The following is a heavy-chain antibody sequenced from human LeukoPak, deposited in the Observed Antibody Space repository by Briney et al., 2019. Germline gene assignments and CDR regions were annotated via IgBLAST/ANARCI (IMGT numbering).Heavy chain of an antibody. CDR3: ARHIGGGIEDMDV. CDR2: IYVTGST. J-gene: IGHJ6*03. Sequence: PAETLCLTCTVSGGSIGTYYWSWIRQAPGKGLEWIGYIYVTGSTRYNPYLQSRVTISVDTPRNQFFLKMSSVTAADTAVYYCARHIGGGIEDMDVWGKGTKVTVSS. CDR1: GGSIGTYY. D-gene: IGHD3-16*02. V-gene: IGHV4-59*08.